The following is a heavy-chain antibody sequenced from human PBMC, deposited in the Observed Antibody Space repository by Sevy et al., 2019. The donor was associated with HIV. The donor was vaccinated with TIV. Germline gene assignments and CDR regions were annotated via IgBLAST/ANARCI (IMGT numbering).Heavy chain of an antibody. Sequence: SETLSLTCTVSGGSITSDYWSWIRQPPGKGLEWIGYMFYSGSTNYSPSLKSRVTISVDTSKSQFSLKLSSVTAADTAVYYCAGGYTQTPAFDYCGQGTLVTVSS. CDR3: AGGYTQTPAFDY. CDR2: MFYSGST. CDR1: GGSITSDY. J-gene: IGHJ4*02. V-gene: IGHV4-59*01. D-gene: IGHD1-26*01.